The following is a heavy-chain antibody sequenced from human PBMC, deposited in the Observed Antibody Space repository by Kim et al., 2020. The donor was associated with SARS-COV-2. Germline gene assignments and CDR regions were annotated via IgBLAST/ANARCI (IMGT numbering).Heavy chain of an antibody. V-gene: IGHV4-39*01. CDR1: GGSISSSSYY. D-gene: IGHD4-17*01. Sequence: SETLSLTCTVSGGSISSSSYYWGWIRQPPGKGLEWIGSIYYSGSTYYNPSLKSRVTISVDTSKNQFSLKLSSVTAADTAVYYCARHRPYIYGDYEADLDYWGQGTLVTVSS. CDR2: IYYSGST. J-gene: IGHJ4*02. CDR3: ARHRPYIYGDYEADLDY.